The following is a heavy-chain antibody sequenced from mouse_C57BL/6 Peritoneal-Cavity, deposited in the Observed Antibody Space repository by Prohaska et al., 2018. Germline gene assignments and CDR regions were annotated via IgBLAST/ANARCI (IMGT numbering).Heavy chain of an antibody. D-gene: IGHD3-1*01. CDR1: GFTFSSYA. V-gene: IGHV5-4*01. Sequence: EVQLVESGGGLVKPGGSLKLSCAASGFTFSSYAMSWVRQTPEKRLEWVAIISDGGSYTYYPDNVKGRFTISRDNAKNNLYLQMSHLKSEDTAMYYCARDRGLREYFDVWGTGTTVTVSS. J-gene: IGHJ1*03. CDR3: ARDRGLREYFDV. CDR2: ISDGGSYT.